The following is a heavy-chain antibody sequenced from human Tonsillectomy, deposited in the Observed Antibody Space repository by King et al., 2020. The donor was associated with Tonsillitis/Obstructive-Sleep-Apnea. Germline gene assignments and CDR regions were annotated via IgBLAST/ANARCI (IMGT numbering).Heavy chain of an antibody. V-gene: IGHV4-34*01. J-gene: IGHJ6*03. Sequence: VQLQQWGAGLLKPSEPLSLTCAVYGVSFSGYYWSWIRQPPGKGLEWIGEINHSGSTNYNTSLKSRVTISVDTSKNQFSLKLSSVTAADTAVYYCARGTYSSSSNYYYYYMDVWGKGTTVTVSS. CDR1: GVSFSGYY. CDR3: ARGTYSSSSNYYYYYMDV. D-gene: IGHD6-6*01. CDR2: INHSGST.